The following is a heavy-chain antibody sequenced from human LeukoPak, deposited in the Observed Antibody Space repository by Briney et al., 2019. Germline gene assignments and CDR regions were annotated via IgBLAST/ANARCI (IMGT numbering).Heavy chain of an antibody. V-gene: IGHV4-34*12. D-gene: IGHD6-19*01. J-gene: IGHJ5*02. CDR2: IIHSGST. CDR3: ARANTSSCWFDP. CDR1: GGSFSGYY. Sequence: PSETLSLTCAVYGGSFSGYYWSWIRQPPGKGLEWIGEIIHSGSTHYSPSLKSRVTISVDTSKNQFSLKLSSVTAADTAVYYYARANTSSCWFDPWGQGTLVTVSS.